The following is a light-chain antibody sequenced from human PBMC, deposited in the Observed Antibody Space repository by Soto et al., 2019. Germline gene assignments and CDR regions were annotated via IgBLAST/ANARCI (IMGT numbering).Light chain of an antibody. J-gene: IGKJ4*01. CDR3: QQYNNWPPLT. Sequence: EIVMTQSPATLSVSPGERATLSCRASQSVSGNLAWYQQKPGQAPRLLIYGASTRATGIPARFSGSGSGTXXXXXXXXXQSEDFAVYXCQQYNNWPPLTFGGGTKVEIK. V-gene: IGKV3-15*01. CDR1: QSVSGN. CDR2: GAS.